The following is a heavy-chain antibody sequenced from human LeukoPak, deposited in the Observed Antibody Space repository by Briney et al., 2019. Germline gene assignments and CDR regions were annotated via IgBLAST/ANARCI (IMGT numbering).Heavy chain of an antibody. CDR2: IYYSGST. CDR3: ARVTGYMIEDYFDY. V-gene: IGHV4-59*01. D-gene: IGHD3-22*01. CDR1: GGSISSYY. Sequence: SETLSLTCTVSGGSISSYYWSWIRQPPGKGLEWIGYIYYSGSTDYNPFLKSRVTISVETSKDQFSLKLRSVTAADTAVYYCARVTGYMIEDYFDYWGQGTLVTVSS. J-gene: IGHJ4*02.